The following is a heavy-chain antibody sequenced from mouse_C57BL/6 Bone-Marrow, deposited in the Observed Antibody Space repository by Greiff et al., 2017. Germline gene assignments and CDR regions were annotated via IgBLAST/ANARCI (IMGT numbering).Heavy chain of an antibody. Sequence: EVQLQQSGPVLVKPGASVKMSCKASGYTFTDYYMNWVKQSHGKSLEWIGVINPYNGGTSYNQKFKGKATLTVDKSSSTAYMELNSLTSEASAVYYCARKRIYCGCAWGQGTLVTVSA. V-gene: IGHV1-19*01. CDR3: ARKRIYCGCA. D-gene: IGHD2-1*01. CDR2: INPYNGGT. J-gene: IGHJ3*01. CDR1: GYTFTDYY.